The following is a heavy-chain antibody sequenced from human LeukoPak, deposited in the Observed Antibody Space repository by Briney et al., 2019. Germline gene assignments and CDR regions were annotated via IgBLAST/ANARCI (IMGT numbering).Heavy chain of an antibody. D-gene: IGHD6-13*01. V-gene: IGHV4-30-4*08. CDR3: ARGGSSWYLVEY. CDR2: IYYSGST. Sequence: PSQTLSLTCTVSGGSISSGDYYWRWIRQPPGKGLEWIGYIYYSGSTYYNPSLKSRVTMSVDTSKNQFSLKLSSVSAADTAVYYCARGGSSWYLVEYWGQGTLVTVSS. CDR1: GGSISSGDYY. J-gene: IGHJ4*02.